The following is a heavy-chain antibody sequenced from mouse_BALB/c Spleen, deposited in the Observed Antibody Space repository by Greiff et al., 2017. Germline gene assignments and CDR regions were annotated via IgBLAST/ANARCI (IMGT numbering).Heavy chain of an antibody. V-gene: IGHV1S137*01. CDR3: ARNYYGSILFAY. J-gene: IGHJ3*01. CDR2: ISTYYGDA. CDR1: GYTFTDYA. D-gene: IGHD1-1*01. Sequence: LQQSGAELVRPGVSVKISCKGSGYTFTDYAMHWVKQSHAKSLEWIGVISTYYGDASYNQKFKGKATMTVDKSSSTAYMELARLTSEDSAIYYCARNYYGSILFAYWGQGTLVTVSA.